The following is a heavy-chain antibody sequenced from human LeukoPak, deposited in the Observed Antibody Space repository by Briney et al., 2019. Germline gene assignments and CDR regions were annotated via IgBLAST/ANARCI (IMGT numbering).Heavy chain of an antibody. J-gene: IGHJ4*02. CDR3: AKLSAYSYGGKGD. Sequence: PGGSLRLSCAASGFTFSSYAMSWVRQAPGKGLEWVSAISGSGGYTYYADSVKGRFTISRDNSMNTLYLQMNSLRAEDTAVYYCAKLSAYSYGGKGDWGQGTLVTVSS. V-gene: IGHV3-23*01. D-gene: IGHD5-18*01. CDR2: ISGSGGYT. CDR1: GFTFSSYA.